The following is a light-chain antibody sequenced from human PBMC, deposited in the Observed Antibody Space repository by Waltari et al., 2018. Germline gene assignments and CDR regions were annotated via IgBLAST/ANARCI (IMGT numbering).Light chain of an antibody. V-gene: IGLV2-8*01. CDR3: SSYAGGNNPYV. J-gene: IGLJ1*01. Sequence: QSALTQPHSASGSPGQSVTISCVGTSNDVGGYNYVSWYQQHPGKAPKPIIYEVIKRPSGVPDRFSGSKSGNPASLTVSGLQADDEAAYYCSSYAGGNNPYVFGTGTEVTVL. CDR1: SNDVGGYNY. CDR2: EVI.